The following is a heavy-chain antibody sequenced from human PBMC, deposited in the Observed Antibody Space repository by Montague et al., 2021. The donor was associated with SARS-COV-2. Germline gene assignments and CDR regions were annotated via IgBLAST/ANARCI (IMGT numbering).Heavy chain of an antibody. CDR3: ARLRSSSNWYFDL. D-gene: IGHD6-6*01. V-gene: IGHV4-34*09. CDR1: GGSFSDYY. Sequence: TLSLTCAVYGGSFSDYYWTWIRQPPGKGLEWIGETDHSGTTNYNPSLKSRVTISVDTSKNQFSLKLSSVTAADTAVYYCARLRSSSNWYFDLWGRGTLVTVSS. J-gene: IGHJ2*01. CDR2: TDHSGTT.